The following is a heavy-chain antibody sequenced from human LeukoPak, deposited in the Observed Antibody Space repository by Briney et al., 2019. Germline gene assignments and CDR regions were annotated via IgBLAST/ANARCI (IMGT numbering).Heavy chain of an antibody. V-gene: IGHV1-46*01. D-gene: IGHD3-10*01. J-gene: IGHJ4*01. CDR3: ARDKYRGSGSYNYFDY. CDR1: GYTFSSYC. Sequence: ASVKVSCKASGYTFSSYCIHWVRQAPGQGPEWMGIISPSGGGTSYAQKFQGRVTMTRDTSTSTVYMELSSLRSEDTAVYYCARDKYRGSGSYNYFDYWGHGTLVTVSS. CDR2: ISPSGGGT.